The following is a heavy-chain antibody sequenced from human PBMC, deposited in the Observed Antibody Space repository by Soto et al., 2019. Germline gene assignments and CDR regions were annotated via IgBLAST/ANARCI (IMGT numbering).Heavy chain of an antibody. D-gene: IGHD4-17*01. CDR1: GGTFSSYA. CDR3: ASNNYGGNWNYGMDF. J-gene: IGHJ6*02. Sequence: QVQLVQSGAEVKKPGSSVKVSCKASGGTFSSYAISWVRQAPGQGLEWMGGIIPIFGTANYAQKFQGRVTITADESTSTAYMELSSLTSENTAVYYCASNNYGGNWNYGMDFWGQGTTVTVSS. CDR2: IIPIFGTA. V-gene: IGHV1-69*01.